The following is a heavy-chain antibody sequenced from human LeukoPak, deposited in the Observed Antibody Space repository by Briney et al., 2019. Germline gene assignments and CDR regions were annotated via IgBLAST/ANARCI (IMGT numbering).Heavy chain of an antibody. V-gene: IGHV3-30*01. CDR3: AREEQELVRGYYYYMDV. CDR2: ISYDGSHT. Sequence: GGSLRLSCAASGFIFSNFAMHWVRQAPGKGLEWVALISYDGSHTYYADSMKGRFTISRDNSRNVLYLQMTSLRGDDSAVYYCAREEQELVRGYYYYMDVWGKGTTVTVSS. D-gene: IGHD6-13*01. J-gene: IGHJ6*03. CDR1: GFIFSNFA.